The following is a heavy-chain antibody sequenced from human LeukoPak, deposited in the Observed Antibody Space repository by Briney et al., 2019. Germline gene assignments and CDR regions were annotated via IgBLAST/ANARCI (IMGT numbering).Heavy chain of an antibody. V-gene: IGHV3-30-3*01. D-gene: IGHD6-13*01. CDR1: GCTFSSYA. Sequence: PGGSLRLSCAASGCTFSSYAMHWVRQAPGKGLEWVAVISYDGSNKYYADSVKGRFTISRDNSKNTLYLQMNSLRAEDTAVYYCARDRRSWYDIWGQGTLVTVSS. CDR2: ISYDGSNK. J-gene: IGHJ4*02. CDR3: ARDRRSWYDI.